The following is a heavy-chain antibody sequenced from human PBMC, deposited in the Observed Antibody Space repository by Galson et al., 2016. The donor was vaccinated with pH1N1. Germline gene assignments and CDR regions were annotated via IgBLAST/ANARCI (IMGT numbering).Heavy chain of an antibody. CDR3: AHREYGDFVGSFDH. J-gene: IGHJ4*02. D-gene: IGHD4-17*01. CDR1: GFSLSTSAVG. V-gene: IGHV2-5*01. Sequence: PALVKPTQTLRLTCTLSGFSLSTSAVGVGWIRQPPGKALEWLALIFWNDDRYYRPSLKNRLTITTGTSENLVVLTMTNMDPVDTATYYCAHREYGDFVGSFDHWGQGALVTVSS. CDR2: IFWNDDR.